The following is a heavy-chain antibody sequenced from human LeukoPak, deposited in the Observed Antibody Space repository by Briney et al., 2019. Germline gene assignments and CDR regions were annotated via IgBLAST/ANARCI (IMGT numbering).Heavy chain of an antibody. D-gene: IGHD3-3*01. V-gene: IGHV1-8*02. CDR3: ARDGTYDFWSGYNHNYYYYGMDV. CDR1: GYTFTSYY. J-gene: IGHJ6*02. CDR2: MNPNSGNT. Sequence: ASVKVSCKASGYTFTSYYMHWVRQATGQGLEWMGWMNPNSGNTGYAQKFQGRVTMTRNTSISTAYMELSSLRSEDTAVYYCARDGTYDFWSGYNHNYYYYGMDVWGQGTTVTVSS.